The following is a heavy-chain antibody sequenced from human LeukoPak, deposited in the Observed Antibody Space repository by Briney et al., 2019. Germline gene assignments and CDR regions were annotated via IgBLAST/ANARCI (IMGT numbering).Heavy chain of an antibody. CDR2: INTDGSST. CDR3: ARVLRSHGDLFDY. J-gene: IGHJ4*02. V-gene: IGHV3-74*01. CDR1: GFAFSTYG. D-gene: IGHD4-17*01. Sequence: PGGSLRLSCAASGFAFSTYGMHWVRQAPVKGLVWVSRINTDGSSTSYADSVKGRFTISRDNAKNTLYLQMNSLRAEDTAVYYCARVLRSHGDLFDYWGQGTLVTVSS.